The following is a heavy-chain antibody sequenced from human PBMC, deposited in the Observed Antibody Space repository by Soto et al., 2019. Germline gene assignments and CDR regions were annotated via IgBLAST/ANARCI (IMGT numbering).Heavy chain of an antibody. CDR2: MHSGGTT. CDR1: GFSVSSHH. J-gene: IGHJ4*02. Sequence: GGSLRLSCAASGFSVSSHHMSWVRQAPGKGLEWVSVMHSGGTTYYADPLKGRCTISRDNSKNMLYLQMDNLRADDTAVYYCARDGRDGFPLDYWGQGTLVTVSS. V-gene: IGHV3-53*01. CDR3: ARDGRDGFPLDY. D-gene: IGHD1-1*01.